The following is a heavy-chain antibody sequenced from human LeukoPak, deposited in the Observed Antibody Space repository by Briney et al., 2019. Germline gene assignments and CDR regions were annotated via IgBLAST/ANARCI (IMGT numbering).Heavy chain of an antibody. Sequence: GGSLRLSCAASGFTFTSAWMSWLRQTPEKGLEWVAHRNEDGSGRFYVDSAKGRFTISRDDTQNSVYLQMNSLRVEDTAVYYCAAWFGESVPWGQGTLVTVSS. D-gene: IGHD3-10*01. CDR2: RNEDGSGR. CDR3: AAWFGESVP. V-gene: IGHV3-7*01. J-gene: IGHJ5*02. CDR1: GFTFTSAW.